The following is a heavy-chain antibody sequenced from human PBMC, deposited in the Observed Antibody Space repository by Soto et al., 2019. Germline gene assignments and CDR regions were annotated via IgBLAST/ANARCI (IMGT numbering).Heavy chain of an antibody. D-gene: IGHD3-3*01. Sequence: ASVKVSCKASGYTFTSYGISWVRQAPGQGLEWMGWISAYNGNTNYAQKLQGRVTMTTDTSTSTAYMELRSLRSDDTAVYYCARDGHSVFGVVIRGSFDYWGQGTLVTVSS. V-gene: IGHV1-18*01. CDR3: ARDGHSVFGVVIRGSFDY. J-gene: IGHJ4*02. CDR2: ISAYNGNT. CDR1: GYTFTSYG.